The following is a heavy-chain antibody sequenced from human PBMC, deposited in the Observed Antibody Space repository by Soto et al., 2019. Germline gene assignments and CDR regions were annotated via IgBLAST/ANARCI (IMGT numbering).Heavy chain of an antibody. J-gene: IGHJ6*02. CDR3: ASNRVLLFFYGIQDYYGMYV. V-gene: IGHV3-7*01. D-gene: IGHD2-8*01. CDR1: GFTFRDYW. Sequence: GGSLRLSCAACGFTFRDYWMRWVRQAPGKGLEWVATIKQDGSEKYYVDSVEGRFTISRDNAKNSLYLQMNSLRAEDSALYYCASNRVLLFFYGIQDYYGMYVRCQRSTVTLSS. CDR2: IKQDGSEK.